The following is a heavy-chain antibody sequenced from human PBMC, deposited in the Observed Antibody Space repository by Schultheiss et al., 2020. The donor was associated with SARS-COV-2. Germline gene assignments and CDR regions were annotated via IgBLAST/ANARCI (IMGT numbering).Heavy chain of an antibody. J-gene: IGHJ4*02. CDR3: ARGAGYYFDY. Sequence: SETLSLTCTVSGDSISGYSWSWIRQPPGKGLEWIGYIYYSGSTNYNPSLKSRVTISVDTSKNQFSLKLSSVTAADTAVYYCARGAGYYFDYWGQGTLVTVSS. V-gene: IGHV4-59*01. CDR2: IYYSGST. CDR1: GDSISGYS. D-gene: IGHD2-15*01.